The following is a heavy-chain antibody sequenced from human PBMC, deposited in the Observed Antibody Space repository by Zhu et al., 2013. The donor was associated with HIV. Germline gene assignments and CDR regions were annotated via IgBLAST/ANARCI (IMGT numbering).Heavy chain of an antibody. Sequence: QLIQSGPEVKKPGDSVQVSCKTSGFIFTSVGYSWVRQARGQGFEWIGWVNPYNGVAVPAQKLGNRLFLAKDASTNTVFMELKDLRPDDTAVYYCTRDTQAFDIWGQGTMVTVSS. J-gene: IGHJ3*02. CDR3: TRDTQAFDI. V-gene: IGHV1-18*04. CDR1: GFIFTSVG. CDR2: VNPYNGVA.